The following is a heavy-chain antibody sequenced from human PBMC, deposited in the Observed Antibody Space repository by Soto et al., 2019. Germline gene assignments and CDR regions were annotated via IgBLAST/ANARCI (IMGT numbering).Heavy chain of an antibody. CDR1: GGSFSGYY. CDR2: INHSGST. CDR3: ARGGYCSSTSCYTVPFDY. V-gene: IGHV4-34*01. Sequence: QVQLQQWGAGLLKPSETLSLTCAVYGGSFSGYYWCWLRQPPGKGLEWIGEINHSGSTNYNPSLRSRVTRSVDTSKNQVSLELGSVTAADTAVYYCARGGYCSSTSCYTVPFDYWGQGTLVTVSS. D-gene: IGHD2-2*02. J-gene: IGHJ4*02.